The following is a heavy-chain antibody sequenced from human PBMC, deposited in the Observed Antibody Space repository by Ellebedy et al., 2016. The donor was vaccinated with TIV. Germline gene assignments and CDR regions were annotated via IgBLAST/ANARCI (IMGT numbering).Heavy chain of an antibody. J-gene: IGHJ4*02. V-gene: IGHV3-74*01. Sequence: GESLKISXAASGFTFSSYWMHWVRQAPGKGLVWVSRINSDGSSTSYADSVKGRFTISRDNAKNTLYLQMNSLRAEDTAVYYCARDNIVLMVYATFDYWGQGTLVTVSS. D-gene: IGHD2-8*01. CDR2: INSDGSST. CDR1: GFTFSSYW. CDR3: ARDNIVLMVYATFDY.